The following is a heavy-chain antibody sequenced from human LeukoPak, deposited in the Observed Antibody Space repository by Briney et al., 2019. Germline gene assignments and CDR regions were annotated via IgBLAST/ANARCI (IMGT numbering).Heavy chain of an antibody. J-gene: IGHJ4*02. CDR1: GFTFDDYA. D-gene: IGHD3-10*01. V-gene: IGHV3-9*03. CDR3: AKDKGYGSGSYNYFDY. CDR2: ISWNSGSI. Sequence: GGSLRLSCAASGFTFDDYAMHWVRQAPGKGLEWVSGISWNSGSIGYADSVKGRFTISRDNAKNSLYLQMNSLRAEVMALYYCAKDKGYGSGSYNYFDYWGQGTLVTVSS.